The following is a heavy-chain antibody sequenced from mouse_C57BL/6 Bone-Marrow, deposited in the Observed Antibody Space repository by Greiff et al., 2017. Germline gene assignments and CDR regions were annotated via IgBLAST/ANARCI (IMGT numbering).Heavy chain of an antibody. CDR2: ISDGSSYT. Sequence: EVQGVESGGGLVKPGGSLKLSCAASGFTFSSYAMSWVRQTPEKRLEWVATISDGSSYTYYPDNVKGRFTIARDNAKNNLYLQMSHLKSEDTAMFYCARGYGNYWYFEVWGTGTTVTVSS. CDR1: GFTFSSYA. D-gene: IGHD2-1*01. CDR3: ARGYGNYWYFEV. J-gene: IGHJ1*03. V-gene: IGHV5-4*01.